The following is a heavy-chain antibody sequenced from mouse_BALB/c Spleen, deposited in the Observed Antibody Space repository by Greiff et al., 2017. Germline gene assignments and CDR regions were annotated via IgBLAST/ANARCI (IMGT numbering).Heavy chain of an antibody. CDR3: ARELGPTFFDY. CDR1: GFTFSSFG. Sequence: EVMLVESGGGLVQPGGSRKLSCAASGFTFSSFGMHWVRQAPEKGLEWVAYISSGSSTIYYADTVKGRFTISRDNPKNTLFLQMTSLRSEDTAMYYCARELGPTFFDYWGQGTTLTVSS. J-gene: IGHJ2*01. D-gene: IGHD4-1*01. CDR2: ISSGSSTI. V-gene: IGHV5-17*02.